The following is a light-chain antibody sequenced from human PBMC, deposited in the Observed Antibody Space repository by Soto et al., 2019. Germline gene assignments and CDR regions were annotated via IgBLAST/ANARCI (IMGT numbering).Light chain of an antibody. CDR3: QQYNNWPLT. CDR2: DAS. Sequence: EIVLTQSPATLSVSPGESATLSCRASQRISRNLAWYQQKPGQAPRLLIYDASTRATAIPARFSGSGSETEFTLTISSLQSEDSAVYYCQQYNNWPLTFGGGTKVGI. CDR1: QRISRN. V-gene: IGKV3-15*01. J-gene: IGKJ4*01.